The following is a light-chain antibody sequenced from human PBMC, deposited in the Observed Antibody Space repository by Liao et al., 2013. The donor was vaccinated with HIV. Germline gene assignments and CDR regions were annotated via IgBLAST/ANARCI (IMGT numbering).Light chain of an antibody. J-gene: IGLJ3*02. CDR3: QAWDSSTYWV. V-gene: IGLV3-21*01. CDR2: SNT. CDR1: NVGSKY. Sequence: SYVLTQSPSVSVAPGETARIACGGNNVGSKYVHWYQQKPGQAPVLVIFSNTDRPSGIPERFSGSNSGDTATLTISGTQAMDEADYYCQAWDSSTYWVFGGGTKLTVL.